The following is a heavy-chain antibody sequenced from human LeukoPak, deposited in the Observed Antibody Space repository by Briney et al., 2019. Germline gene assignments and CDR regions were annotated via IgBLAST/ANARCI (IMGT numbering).Heavy chain of an antibody. V-gene: IGHV5-51*01. J-gene: IGHJ4*02. D-gene: IGHD3-16*01. CDR1: GFSFTTYW. Sequence: PGESLKISCKCSGFSFTTYWSGWVRQMPGKGLGGMGIVDAGNYDTRYSPSFQGKVTILADKSISADYLQWSSLKAADTDRYYGARGVRGERFDYWGQGTLVTVSS. CDR3: ARGVRGERFDY. CDR2: VDAGNYDT.